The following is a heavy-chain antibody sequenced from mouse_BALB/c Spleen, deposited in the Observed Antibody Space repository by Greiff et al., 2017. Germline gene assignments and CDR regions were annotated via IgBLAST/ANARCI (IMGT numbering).Heavy chain of an antibody. CDR3: AREAFDY. Sequence: EVKLVESGGGLVKPGGSLKLSCAASGFTFSDYYMYWVRQTPEKRLEWVATISDGGSYTYYPDSVKGRFTISRDNAKNNLYLQTSSLKSEDTAMYYCAREAFDYWGQGTTLTVSS. J-gene: IGHJ2*01. V-gene: IGHV5-4*02. CDR1: GFTFSDYY. CDR2: ISDGGSYT.